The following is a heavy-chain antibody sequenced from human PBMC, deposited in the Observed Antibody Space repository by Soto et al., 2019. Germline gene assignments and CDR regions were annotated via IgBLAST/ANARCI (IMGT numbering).Heavy chain of an antibody. Sequence: GGSLRLSCAASGFTVSSNYMSWVRQAPGKGLEWVSVIYSGGSTYYADSVKGRFTISRDNSKNTLYLQMNSLRAEDTAVYYCARGGNEWLLPFDYWGQGTLVTVSS. D-gene: IGHD3-22*01. CDR3: ARGGNEWLLPFDY. CDR1: GFTVSSNY. V-gene: IGHV3-53*01. CDR2: IYSGGST. J-gene: IGHJ4*02.